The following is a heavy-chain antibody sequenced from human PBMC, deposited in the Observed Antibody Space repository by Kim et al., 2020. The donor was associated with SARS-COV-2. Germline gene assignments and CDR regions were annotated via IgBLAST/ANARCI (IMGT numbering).Heavy chain of an antibody. D-gene: IGHD3-9*01. V-gene: IGHV5-10-1*01. CDR3: ARHPSLRYFVWFYYGMDV. CDR2: IDPSDSYT. CDR1: GYSFTSYW. J-gene: IGHJ6*02. Sequence: GESLKISCKGSGYSFTSYWISWVRQMPGKGLEWMGRIDPSDSYTNYSPSFQGHVTISADKSISTAYLQWSSLKASDTAMYYCARHPSLRYFVWFYYGMDVWGQGTTVTVSS.